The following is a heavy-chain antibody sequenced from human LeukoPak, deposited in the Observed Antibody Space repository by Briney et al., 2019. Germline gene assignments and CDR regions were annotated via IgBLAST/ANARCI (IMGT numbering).Heavy chain of an antibody. D-gene: IGHD1-7*01. CDR2: IIPIFGTA. V-gene: IGHV1-69*05. J-gene: IGHJ5*02. CDR3: ARPRGNYGSNNWFDP. CDR1: GGTFSSYA. Sequence: SVKVSCKASGGTFSSYAISWVRQAPGQGLEWMGGIIPIFGTANYAQKFQGRVTITTAESTSTAYMELSSLRSEDTAVYYCARPRGNYGSNNWFDPWGQGTLVTVSS.